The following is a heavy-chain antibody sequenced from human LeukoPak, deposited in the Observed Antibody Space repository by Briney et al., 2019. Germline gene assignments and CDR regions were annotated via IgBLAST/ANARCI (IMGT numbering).Heavy chain of an antibody. CDR1: GFTVSSNY. CDR3: AKDRSMIPPLYFDY. Sequence: GGSLRLSCAASGFTVSSNYMSWVRQAPGKGLEWVSVIYSGGSTYYADSVKGRFTISRDNSKNTLYLQMNSLRAEDTAVYYCAKDRSMIPPLYFDYWGQGTLVTVSS. V-gene: IGHV3-66*01. D-gene: IGHD5/OR15-5a*01. J-gene: IGHJ4*02. CDR2: IYSGGST.